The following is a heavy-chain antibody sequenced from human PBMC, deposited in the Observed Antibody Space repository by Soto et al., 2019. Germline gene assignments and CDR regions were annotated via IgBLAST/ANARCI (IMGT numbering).Heavy chain of an antibody. Sequence: SETLSLTCTVSGGSISSGGCYWSWIRQHPGKGLEWIGYIYYSGSTYYNPSLKSRVTISVDTSKNQFSLKLSSVTAADTAVYYCARDHRGYGSGSYYPSYYYGMEVWGQGTTVTVSS. CDR3: ARDHRGYGSGSYYPSYYYGMEV. J-gene: IGHJ6*02. CDR2: IYYSGST. CDR1: GGSISSGGCY. V-gene: IGHV4-31*03. D-gene: IGHD3-10*01.